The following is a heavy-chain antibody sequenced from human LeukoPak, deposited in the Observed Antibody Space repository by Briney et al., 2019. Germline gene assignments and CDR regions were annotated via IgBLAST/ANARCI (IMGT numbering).Heavy chain of an antibody. V-gene: IGHV3-9*01. J-gene: IGHJ4*02. CDR1: GFTFDDYA. CDR3: AKDIGYYYDSSGYSYYFDY. D-gene: IGHD3-22*01. Sequence: GGSLRLSCAASGFTFDDYAMHWVRQAPGKGLEWVSGISWISGSIGYADSVEGRFTISRDNAKNSLYLQMNSLRAEDTALYYCAKDIGYYYDSSGYSYYFDYWGQGTLVTVSS. CDR2: ISWISGSI.